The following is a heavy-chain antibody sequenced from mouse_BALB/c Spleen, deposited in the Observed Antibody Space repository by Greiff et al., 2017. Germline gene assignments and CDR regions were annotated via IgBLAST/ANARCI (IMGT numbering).Heavy chain of an antibody. CDR2: ISDGGSYT. Sequence: EVQRVESGGGLVKPGGSLKLSCAASGFTFSDYYMYWVRQTPEKRLEWVATISDGGSYTYYPDSVKGRFTISRDNAKNNLYLQMSSLKSEDTAMYYCARFYYYGMGYWGQGTSVTVSS. V-gene: IGHV5-4*02. J-gene: IGHJ4*01. CDR3: ARFYYYGMGY. CDR1: GFTFSDYY.